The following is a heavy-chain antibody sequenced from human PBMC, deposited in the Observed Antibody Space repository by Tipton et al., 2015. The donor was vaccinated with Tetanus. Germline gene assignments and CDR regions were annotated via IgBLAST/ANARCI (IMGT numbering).Heavy chain of an antibody. CDR2: ISGSGGST. V-gene: IGHV3-23*01. J-gene: IGHJ4*02. CDR1: GFTFSSYA. Sequence: AASGFTFSSYAMSWVRQAPGKGLEWVSAISGSGGSTYYADSVKGRFTISRDNSKNTLYLQMNSLRAEDTAVYYCAKGSGWPKYYFDYWGQGTLVTVSS. CDR3: AKGSGWPKYYFDY. D-gene: IGHD6-19*01.